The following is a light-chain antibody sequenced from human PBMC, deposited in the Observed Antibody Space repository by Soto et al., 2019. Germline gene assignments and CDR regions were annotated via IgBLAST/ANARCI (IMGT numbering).Light chain of an antibody. Sequence: ETLLTQSPGTLSLSPGERATLSCRASQSVSNYLAWFQQKPGQAPRLLIFDTTNRAPGTPARFSGSGSVTDVTRTISSLEPEECAVYYCQQRRNLPYTFGQGTKLEIK. CDR2: DTT. CDR3: QQRRNLPYT. J-gene: IGKJ2*01. CDR1: QSVSNY. V-gene: IGKV3-11*01.